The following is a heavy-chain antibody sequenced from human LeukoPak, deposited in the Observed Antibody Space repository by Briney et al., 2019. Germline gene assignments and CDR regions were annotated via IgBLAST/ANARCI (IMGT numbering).Heavy chain of an antibody. V-gene: IGHV5-51*01. CDR2: IYPGDSDT. Sequence: GEPLKISCQGSGSSFTSYWIGWVRQMPGKGLEWMGIIYPGDSDTRYSPSFQGQVTISTDKSISTAYLQWSSLKASDTAMYYCARKLGTTRNFDYWGQGTLVTVSS. D-gene: IGHD1-26*01. CDR3: ARKLGTTRNFDY. J-gene: IGHJ4*02. CDR1: GSSFTSYW.